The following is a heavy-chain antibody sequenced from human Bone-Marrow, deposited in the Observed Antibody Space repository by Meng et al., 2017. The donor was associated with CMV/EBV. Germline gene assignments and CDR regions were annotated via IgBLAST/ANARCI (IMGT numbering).Heavy chain of an antibody. D-gene: IGHD2-2*02. CDR2: IYPGDSDT. CDR3: ARQIVVVPAAIPYWYFDL. V-gene: IGHV5-51*01. Sequence: FTSYWIGWVRQMPGKGLEWMGIIYPGDSDTRYSPYFQGQVTISADKSISTAYLQWSSLKASDTAMYYCARQIVVVPAAIPYWYFDLWGRGTLVTVS. J-gene: IGHJ2*01. CDR1: FTSYW.